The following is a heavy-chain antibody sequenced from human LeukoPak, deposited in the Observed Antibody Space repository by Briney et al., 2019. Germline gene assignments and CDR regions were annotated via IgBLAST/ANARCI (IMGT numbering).Heavy chain of an antibody. CDR2: IYISGST. J-gene: IGHJ4*02. Sequence: PSQTLSLTCTVSGGSISSGSYYWSWIRQPAGKGLEWIGRIYISGSTNYNPSLKSRVTISVDTSKNQFSLKLSSVTAADTAVYYCARDLVAVAGTEYYFDYWGQGTLVTVSS. D-gene: IGHD6-19*01. V-gene: IGHV4-61*02. CDR1: GGSISSGSYY. CDR3: ARDLVAVAGTEYYFDY.